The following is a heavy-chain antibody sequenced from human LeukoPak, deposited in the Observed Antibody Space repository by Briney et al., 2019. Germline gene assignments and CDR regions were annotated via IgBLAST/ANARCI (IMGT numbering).Heavy chain of an antibody. CDR3: ARGFTLEY. V-gene: IGHV3-66*01. Sequence: PGGSPRLSCAASGFTVSSNYMSWVRQAPGRGLEWVSVFYSGDNAYYADSVKGRFTISRDSSKNTLFLQMNSLRVEDTAVYFCARGFTLEYWGQGTLVTVSS. CDR2: FYSGDNA. CDR1: GFTVSSNY. J-gene: IGHJ4*02. D-gene: IGHD1-1*01.